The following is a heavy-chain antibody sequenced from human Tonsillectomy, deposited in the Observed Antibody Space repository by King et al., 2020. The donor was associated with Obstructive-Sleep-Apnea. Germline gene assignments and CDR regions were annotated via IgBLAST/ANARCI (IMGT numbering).Heavy chain of an antibody. Sequence: VQLVQSGGGLVKPGGSLRLSCAASGFTFSTAWMSWVRQAPGKGLEWVGRIKSKTDGGTTDYAAPVKGRFTISRDDSKNMLYLQMNILKSEDTAVYYCSTDELVSGGGNWFDPWGQGTLVTVSS. D-gene: IGHD6-25*01. V-gene: IGHV3-15*01. J-gene: IGHJ5*02. CDR1: GFTFSTAW. CDR3: STDELVSGGGNWFDP. CDR2: IKSKTDGGTT.